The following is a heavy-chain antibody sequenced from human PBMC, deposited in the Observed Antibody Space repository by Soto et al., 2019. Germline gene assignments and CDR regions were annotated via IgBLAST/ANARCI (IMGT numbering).Heavy chain of an antibody. V-gene: IGHV4-59*02. Sequence: QMQLQASGPGLVKPSETLSLTCNVSGASVSHGYWSWIRQPPGKGLEWIGFMYFGGSFNYNPSLTRRANISVETSKNQFSIKLTSVTASDTAVYYCARSYYDSTGFAVDPWGQGTLVTVSS. D-gene: IGHD3-22*01. CDR2: MYFGGSF. J-gene: IGHJ5*02. CDR1: GASVSHGY. CDR3: ARSYYDSTGFAVDP.